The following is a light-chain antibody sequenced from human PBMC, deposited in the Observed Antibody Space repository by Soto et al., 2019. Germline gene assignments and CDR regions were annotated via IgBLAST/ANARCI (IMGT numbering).Light chain of an antibody. Sequence: EIVLTQSPGTLSLSPGERPTLSCRASQSVSSSYLAWYQQKHGQAPRXXIYGASRRATGFPARFSGSGSGTDFTITISSLQSEDFEVYYCQQYNNWPWTFGQGTKVDIK. J-gene: IGKJ1*01. CDR1: QSVSSSY. CDR3: QQYNNWPWT. V-gene: IGKV3-15*01. CDR2: GAS.